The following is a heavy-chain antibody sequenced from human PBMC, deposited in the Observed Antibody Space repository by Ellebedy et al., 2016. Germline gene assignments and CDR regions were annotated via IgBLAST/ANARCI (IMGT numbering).Heavy chain of an antibody. V-gene: IGHV4-39*07. Sequence: SETLSLTXTVSGGSISSSSYYWGWIRQPPGKGLEWIGSIYYSGSTYYNPSLKSRVTISVDTSKNQFSLKLSSVTAADTAVYYCAREGIAACWFDPWGQGTLVTVSS. CDR3: AREGIAACWFDP. D-gene: IGHD6-13*01. CDR2: IYYSGST. J-gene: IGHJ5*02. CDR1: GGSISSSSYY.